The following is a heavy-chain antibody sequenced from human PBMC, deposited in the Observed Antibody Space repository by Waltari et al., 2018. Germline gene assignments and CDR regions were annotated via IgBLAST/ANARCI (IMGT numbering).Heavy chain of an antibody. CDR1: GFTFSSYS. CDR2: ISPSSSTI. J-gene: IGHJ4*02. CDR3: ARHTGGSILWW. D-gene: IGHD2-21*01. Sequence: EVQLVESGGGLVQPGGSLRLSGGASGFTFSSYSMNWVRQAPGKGLEWVSYISPSSSTIYYADSVKGRFTISRDNAKNSLYLQMDSLRAEDTAVYYCARHTGGSILWWWGQGTLVTVSS. V-gene: IGHV3-48*04.